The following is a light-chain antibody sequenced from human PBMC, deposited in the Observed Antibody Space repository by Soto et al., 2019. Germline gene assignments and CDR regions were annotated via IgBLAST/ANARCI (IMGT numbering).Light chain of an antibody. CDR1: SSNIGAGYD. Sequence: QSVLTQPPSVSGAPGQRVTISCTGSSSNIGAGYDVHWYQQLPGTAPKLLIYGNSNRPSGVPDRSSGSKSGTSASLAITGLQAEDEADYYCQSYDSSLSGSGVFGTGTKVTV. CDR2: GNS. CDR3: QSYDSSLSGSGV. J-gene: IGLJ1*01. V-gene: IGLV1-40*01.